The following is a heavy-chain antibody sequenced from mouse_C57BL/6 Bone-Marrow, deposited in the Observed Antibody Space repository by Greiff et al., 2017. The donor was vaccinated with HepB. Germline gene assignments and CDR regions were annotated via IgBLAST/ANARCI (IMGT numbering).Heavy chain of an antibody. CDR1: GFNIKDDY. CDR3: ANRWIRPY. V-gene: IGHV14-4*01. CDR2: IDPENGDT. Sequence: EVQLKESGAELVRPGASVKLSCTASGFNIKDDYMHWVKQRPEQGLEWIGWIDPENGDTEYASKFQGKATITADTSSNTAYLQLSSLTSEDTAVYYCANRWIRPYWGQGTSVTVSS. D-gene: IGHD1-2*01. J-gene: IGHJ4*01.